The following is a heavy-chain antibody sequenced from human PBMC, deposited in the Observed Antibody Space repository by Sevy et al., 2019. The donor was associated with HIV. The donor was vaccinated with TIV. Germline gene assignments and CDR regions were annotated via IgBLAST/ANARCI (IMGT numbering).Heavy chain of an antibody. CDR1: GFTFSDYY. J-gene: IGHJ4*02. V-gene: IGHV3-11*06. CDR2: ISFSSNYT. CDR3: AGGLVGANLGTDY. Sequence: GGSLRLSCSASGFTFSDYYMNWTRQAPGKGLEWISYISFSSNYTMYADSVTGRLTISRDNAKNSLYLQMNSLRAEDTAVYYCAGGLVGANLGTDYWGQGSLVTVSS. D-gene: IGHD1-26*01.